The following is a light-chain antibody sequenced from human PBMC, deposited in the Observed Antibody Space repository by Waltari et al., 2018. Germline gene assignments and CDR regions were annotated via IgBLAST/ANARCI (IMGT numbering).Light chain of an antibody. J-gene: IGLJ1*01. CDR3: SSYAGNNIYV. CDR1: SSDVGGYNY. V-gene: IGLV2-8*01. Sequence: QSALTQPPSASGSPGQSVTISCTGTSSDVGGYNYVSWYQQHPGKAPKLMISEVSKRPPGVPDRFSGSKSGNTASLTVSGLQAEDEADYYCSSYAGNNIYVFGAGTKVTVL. CDR2: EVS.